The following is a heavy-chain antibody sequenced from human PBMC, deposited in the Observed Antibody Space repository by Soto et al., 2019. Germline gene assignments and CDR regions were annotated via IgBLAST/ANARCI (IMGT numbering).Heavy chain of an antibody. CDR1: GFTFISYW. Sequence: GGSLRLSCAASGFTFISYWMSWVRQAPGKGLEWVANIKQDGSEKYYVDSVKGRFTISRDNAKNSLYLQMNSLRAEDTAVYYCARADLELWGVFFDYWGQGTLVTVSS. CDR3: ARADLELWGVFFDY. J-gene: IGHJ4*02. D-gene: IGHD1-7*01. CDR2: IKQDGSEK. V-gene: IGHV3-7*05.